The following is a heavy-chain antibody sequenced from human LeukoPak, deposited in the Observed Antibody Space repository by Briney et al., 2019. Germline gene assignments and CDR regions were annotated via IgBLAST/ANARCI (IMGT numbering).Heavy chain of an antibody. J-gene: IGHJ4*02. CDR1: GFTFSSYA. V-gene: IGHV3-23*01. CDR3: AKGLGSTSSSGIFDY. Sequence: GGSLRLSCAASGFTFSSYAMSWVRQAPGKGLEWASAISGSGGSTYYADSVKGRFTISRDNSKNTLYLQMNSLRAEDTAVYYCAKGLGSTSSSGIFDYWGQGTLVTVSS. CDR2: ISGSGGST. D-gene: IGHD2-2*01.